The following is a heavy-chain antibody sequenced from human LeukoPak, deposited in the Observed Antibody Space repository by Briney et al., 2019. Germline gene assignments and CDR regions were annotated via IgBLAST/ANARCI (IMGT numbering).Heavy chain of an antibody. Sequence: ASVKVSCKASGYTFTSYDINWVRQATGQGLEWMGWMNPNSGNTGYAQKFQGRVTITRNTSISTAYMELSSLRSEDTAVYYCARGRSSYYYDSSGYDIDYWGQGTLVTVSS. D-gene: IGHD3-22*01. CDR3: ARGRSSYYYDSSGYDIDY. CDR2: MNPNSGNT. V-gene: IGHV1-8*03. CDR1: GYTFTSYD. J-gene: IGHJ4*02.